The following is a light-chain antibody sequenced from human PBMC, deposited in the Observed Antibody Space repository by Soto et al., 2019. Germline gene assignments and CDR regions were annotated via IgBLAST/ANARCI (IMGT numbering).Light chain of an antibody. CDR2: GAS. J-gene: IGKJ4*01. CDR1: QTFSSTY. V-gene: IGKV3-20*01. Sequence: EIVLTQSPGTLSLSPGERATLSCRASQTFSSTYLAWYQQKPGQAPRLLIYGASSRATGIPDRFSGSGSGTDFTLNISRLEPEDFAVYFCQQYGSSPTFGGGTKVEIK. CDR3: QQYGSSPT.